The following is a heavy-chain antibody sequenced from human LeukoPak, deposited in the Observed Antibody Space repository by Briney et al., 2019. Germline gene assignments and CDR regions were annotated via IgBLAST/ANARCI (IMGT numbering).Heavy chain of an antibody. D-gene: IGHD4-23*01. Sequence: GGSLRLSCAASGFTFSSYEMNWVRQAPGKGLEWVSYISSSGSTIYYADSVKGRFTISRDNAKNSLYLQMNSLRAEDTTVYYCAFSGQVSLDYYYYMDVWGKGTTVTISS. V-gene: IGHV3-48*03. J-gene: IGHJ6*03. CDR2: ISSSGSTI. CDR1: GFTFSSYE. CDR3: AFSGQVSLDYYYYMDV.